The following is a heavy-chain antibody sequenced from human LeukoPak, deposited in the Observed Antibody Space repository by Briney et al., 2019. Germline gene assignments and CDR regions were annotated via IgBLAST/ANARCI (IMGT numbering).Heavy chain of an antibody. Sequence: GGSLRLSCGASGFTFSRYAMSWVRQSPGRGLEWVAGVSPSGGRTLYADSVEGRFTISRDNSNDIVYLQLSSLRAEDSALYYCAKVRGVYCSSPACYYYDSWGQGTPVTVSS. CDR3: AKVRGVYCSSPACYYYDS. D-gene: IGHD2-2*01. CDR2: VSPSGGRT. CDR1: GFTFSRYA. J-gene: IGHJ4*02. V-gene: IGHV3-23*01.